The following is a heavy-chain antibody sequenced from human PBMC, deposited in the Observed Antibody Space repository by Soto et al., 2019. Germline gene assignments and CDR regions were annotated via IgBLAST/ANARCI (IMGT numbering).Heavy chain of an antibody. CDR1: AYSFTNYY. CDR3: AREASTTGTTFDY. V-gene: IGHV1-46*03. CDR2: INPNSGTT. J-gene: IGHJ4*02. Sequence: SVKVSCKASAYSFTNYYIHWVRQAPGQGLEWVGKINPNSGTTSYAQKFQGRVTVIKDTSTSTVYMELSSLRSEDTAVYFCAREASTTGTTFDYWGQGTLVXVSS. D-gene: IGHD1-1*01.